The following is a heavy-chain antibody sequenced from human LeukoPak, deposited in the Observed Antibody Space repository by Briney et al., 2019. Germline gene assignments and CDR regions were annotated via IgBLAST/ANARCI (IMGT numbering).Heavy chain of an antibody. CDR2: IYYSGST. D-gene: IGHD3-22*01. CDR1: GGSISSYY. CDR3: AREPYYYDSSGHYPIDY. Sequence: SSETLSLTCTVSGGSISSYYWSWIRQPPGKGLEWIGYIYYSGSTNYNPSLKSRVTISVDTSKNQFSLKLSSVTAADTAVYYCAREPYYYDSSGHYPIDYWGQGTLVTVSS. J-gene: IGHJ4*02. V-gene: IGHV4-59*12.